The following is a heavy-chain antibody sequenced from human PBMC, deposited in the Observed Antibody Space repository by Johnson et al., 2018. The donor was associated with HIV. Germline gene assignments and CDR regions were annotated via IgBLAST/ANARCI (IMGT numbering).Heavy chain of an antibody. Sequence: QVQLVESGGGLVKPGGSLRLSCAASGFSFSDYYMSWIRQAPGTGLEWVSYISSSGSTKYYADFVKGRFTISRDNAKKSLDPQMNSLRAEDPALYYCAKWDTMIVVVDNAFDIWGQGTMVTVSS. V-gene: IGHV3-11*01. CDR1: GFSFSDYY. CDR2: ISSSGSTK. D-gene: IGHD3-22*01. J-gene: IGHJ3*02. CDR3: AKWDTMIVVVDNAFDI.